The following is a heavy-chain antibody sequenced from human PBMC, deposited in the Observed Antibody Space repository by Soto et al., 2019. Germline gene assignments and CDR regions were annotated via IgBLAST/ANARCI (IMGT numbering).Heavy chain of an antibody. D-gene: IGHD2-15*01. CDR3: ARSLGRIGSSYYSRKKNYFYYYGMDV. Sequence: SGPTLVNPTQTLTLTCTFSGFSLSTNGVAVGWIRQPPGKALEWLALIYWNDDERYNPSLKSRLTITKDTSNNQVFLTVTNMDPVDTATYYCARSLGRIGSSYYSRKKNYFYYYGMDVWGPGTTVTVSS. CDR2: IYWNDDE. V-gene: IGHV2-5*01. J-gene: IGHJ6*02. CDR1: GFSLSTNGVA.